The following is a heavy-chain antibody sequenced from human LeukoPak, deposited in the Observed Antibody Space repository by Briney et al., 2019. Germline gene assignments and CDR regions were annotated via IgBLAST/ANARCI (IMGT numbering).Heavy chain of an antibody. D-gene: IGHD3-22*01. CDR2: MNPNSGNT. Sequence: ASVKVSCKASGYTFSSYDINWVRQATGQGPEWMGWMNPNSGNTGYAQKFQGRVTMTMNTAIRTAYMELSSLRSEDTAVYYCARAYSDSSGHYVEGFDYWGQGTLVTVSS. V-gene: IGHV1-8*01. CDR1: GYTFSSYD. J-gene: IGHJ4*02. CDR3: ARAYSDSSGHYVEGFDY.